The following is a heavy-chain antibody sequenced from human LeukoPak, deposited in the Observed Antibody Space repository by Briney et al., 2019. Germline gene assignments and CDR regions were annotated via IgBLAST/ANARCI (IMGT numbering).Heavy chain of an antibody. Sequence: SVKVSCKASGGTFSSYAISWVRQAPGQGLEWMGGIIPIFGTANYAQKFQGRVTITADESTSTAYMELSSLRSEDTAVYYCARGALPYNWNDQFDYWGQGTLVTVSS. CDR2: IIPIFGTA. V-gene: IGHV1-69*01. CDR1: GGTFSSYA. D-gene: IGHD1-1*01. CDR3: ARGALPYNWNDQFDY. J-gene: IGHJ4*02.